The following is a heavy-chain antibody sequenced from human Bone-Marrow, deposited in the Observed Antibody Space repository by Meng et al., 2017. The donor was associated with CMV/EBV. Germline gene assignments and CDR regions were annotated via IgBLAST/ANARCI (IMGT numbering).Heavy chain of an antibody. V-gene: IGHV4-39*01. CDR2: IYDSGDT. CDR1: GGSISSNTYY. CDR3: ARRVAVAANYLDC. Sequence: TVSGGSISSNTYYWGWIRQPPGKGLEWIGSIYDSGDTYYNPSLKSRVTMSADTSRNQVSLSLGSVTVADTAVYYCARRVAVAANYLDCWGQGTLVTVSS. J-gene: IGHJ4*02. D-gene: IGHD6-19*01.